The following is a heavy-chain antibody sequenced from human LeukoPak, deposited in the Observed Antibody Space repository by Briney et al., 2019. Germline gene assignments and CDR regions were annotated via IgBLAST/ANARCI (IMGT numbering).Heavy chain of an antibody. CDR2: ISWNSGSI. CDR1: GFTFDDYA. V-gene: IGHV3-9*01. D-gene: IGHD3-10*01. CDR3: ATRPRGYFDY. J-gene: IGHJ4*02. Sequence: GGSLRLSCAASGFTFDDYAMHWVRQAPGKGLEWVSGISWNSGSIGYADSVKGRFTISRDNAKNSLYLQMNSLRAEDTAVYYCATRPRGYFDYWGQGTLVTVSS.